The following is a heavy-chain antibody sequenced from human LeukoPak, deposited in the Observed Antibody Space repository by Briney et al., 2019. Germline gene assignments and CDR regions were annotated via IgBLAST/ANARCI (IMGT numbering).Heavy chain of an antibody. CDR1: GFTFSSYS. V-gene: IGHV3-48*04. J-gene: IGHJ5*02. D-gene: IGHD6-13*01. CDR3: AILTGIAAAA. CDR2: ISSSSSTI. Sequence: PGGSLRLSCAASGFTFSSYSMNWVRQAPGKGLEWVSYISSSSSTIYYADSVKGRFTISRDNAKNTLYLQMNSLRAEDTAIYYCAILTGIAAAAWGQGTLVTVSS.